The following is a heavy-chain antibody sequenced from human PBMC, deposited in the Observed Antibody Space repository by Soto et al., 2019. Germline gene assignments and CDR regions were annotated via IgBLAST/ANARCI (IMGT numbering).Heavy chain of an antibody. CDR2: ISSTSSFI. D-gene: IGHD1-7*01. V-gene: IGHV3-21*02. J-gene: IGHJ4*02. Sequence: EVQLVESGGGLVKPGGSLRLSCATSGFTFNTYTMNWVRQAPGKGLEWVSSISSTSSFIFYADSVRGRFAISRDNAKKSVFLQLNSLRAEDTAVYYCARGEDTGTPFIDFWGQGTLVSVSS. CDR1: GFTFNTYT. CDR3: ARGEDTGTPFIDF.